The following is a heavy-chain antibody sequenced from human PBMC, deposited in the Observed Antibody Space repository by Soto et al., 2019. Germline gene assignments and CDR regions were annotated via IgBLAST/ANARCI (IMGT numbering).Heavy chain of an antibody. D-gene: IGHD2-2*01. V-gene: IGHV4-30-4*01. CDR1: GGSFSSSDYY. CDR3: ARDRYCSTTRCRRGLTYLDL. CDR2: IYYSGST. J-gene: IGHJ4*02. Sequence: PSETLSLTCNVSGGSFSSSDYYWSWIRQPPGKGLEWIGYIYYSGSTFYNPSLKSRVTISVDPSKSQFSLKLSSVTAADTAVYYCARDRYCSTTRCRRGLTYLDLWGQGTLVTVSS.